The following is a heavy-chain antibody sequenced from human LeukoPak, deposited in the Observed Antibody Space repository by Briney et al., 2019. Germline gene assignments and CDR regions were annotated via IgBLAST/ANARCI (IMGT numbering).Heavy chain of an antibody. CDR2: INRNSGNT. CDR1: GFTFSSHG. V-gene: IGHV3-21*04. J-gene: IGHJ4*02. D-gene: IGHD2-21*02. Sequence: PGGSLRLSCAASGFTFSSHGMSWVRQTPGKGLEWVSTINRNSGNTDYADSVKGRFTTSRDNAKNSLYLQMNSLRAQDPAWYFWASGLKLVVTALGYWGQGTLGTVPA. CDR3: ASGLKLVVTALGY.